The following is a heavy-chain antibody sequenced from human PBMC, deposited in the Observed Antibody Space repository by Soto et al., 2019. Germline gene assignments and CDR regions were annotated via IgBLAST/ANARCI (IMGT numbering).Heavy chain of an antibody. Sequence: QVQLVESGGGLVKPGGSLRLSCAASGFTFSDYYMSWIRQAPGKGREWLSYICSSRSYTNSADSVKGRFTISRDNAKNSLYLQMNSLRAEDTAVYYCARDADILTGSDAFDIWGQGTMVTVSS. D-gene: IGHD3-9*01. CDR1: GFTFSDYY. J-gene: IGHJ3*02. CDR3: ARDADILTGSDAFDI. V-gene: IGHV3-11*05. CDR2: ICSSRSYT.